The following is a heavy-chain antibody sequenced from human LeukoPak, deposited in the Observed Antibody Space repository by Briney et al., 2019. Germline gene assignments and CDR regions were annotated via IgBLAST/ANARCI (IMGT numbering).Heavy chain of an antibody. J-gene: IGHJ4*02. CDR3: TYAAFDY. V-gene: IGHV3-15*01. D-gene: IGHD6-25*01. CDR1: GFTFTNAR. Sequence: GGSLRHSCAATGFTFTNARMTWVRQPPGKGLEWVGRIKSTTDGGTTDYAAPVKGRFTISRDDSKNTMSLQMNSLKSEDTAVYYCTYAAFDYWGQGTLVSVSS. CDR2: IKSTTDGGTT.